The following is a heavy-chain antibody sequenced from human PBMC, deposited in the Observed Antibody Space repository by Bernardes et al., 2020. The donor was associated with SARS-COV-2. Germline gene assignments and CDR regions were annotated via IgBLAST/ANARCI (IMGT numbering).Heavy chain of an antibody. CDR1: GFTFSSYS. V-gene: IGHV3-48*04. Sequence: GGSLRLSCAASGFTFSSYSMNWVRQVPGKGLEWVSYISSNSSTTNYADSVKGRFTISRDNAKNTVYLQMNSLRAEDTAVYYCARDLTYDFWSSYCRVFDYWGQGTLVTVSS. CDR2: ISSNSSTT. D-gene: IGHD3-3*01. CDR3: ARDLTYDFWSSYCRVFDY. J-gene: IGHJ4*02.